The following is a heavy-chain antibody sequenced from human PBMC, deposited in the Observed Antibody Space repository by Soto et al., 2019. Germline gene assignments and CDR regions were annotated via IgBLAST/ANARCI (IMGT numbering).Heavy chain of an antibody. CDR1: GFTFSSYS. CDR3: ARGDLGGFDL. Sequence: HPGGSLRLSCAASGFTFSSYSMNWVRQAPGKGLEWVSYISSSSSTIYYADSVKGRFTISRDNAKNTMYLQMNSLRAEDTAVYYCARGDLGGFDLWGQGTTVTVSS. D-gene: IGHD2-21*02. J-gene: IGHJ3*01. CDR2: ISSSSSTI. V-gene: IGHV3-48*04.